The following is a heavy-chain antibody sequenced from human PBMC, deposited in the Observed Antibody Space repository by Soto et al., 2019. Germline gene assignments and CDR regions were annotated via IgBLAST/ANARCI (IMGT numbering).Heavy chain of an antibody. CDR3: ARGIQLWLPWFDP. J-gene: IGHJ5*02. D-gene: IGHD5-18*01. Sequence: QVQLVQSGAEVKKPGASVKVSCKASGYTFTGYYMHWVRQAPGQGLEWMGWINPNGGGTNYAQKFQGRVTMTRDTSISTAYMELSRLRSDDTAVYYCARGIQLWLPWFDPWGQGTLVTVSS. CDR2: INPNGGGT. V-gene: IGHV1-2*02. CDR1: GYTFTGYY.